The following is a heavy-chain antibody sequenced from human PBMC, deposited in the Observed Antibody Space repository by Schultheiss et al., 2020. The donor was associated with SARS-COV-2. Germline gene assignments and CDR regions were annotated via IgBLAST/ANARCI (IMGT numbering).Heavy chain of an antibody. V-gene: IGHV2-5*02. J-gene: IGHJ3*02. Sequence: SGPTLVKPTQTLTLTCTFSGFSLSTSGVGVGWIRQPPGKALEWLALIYWDDDKRYSPSLKSRLTITKDTSKNQVVLTMTNMDPVDTATYYCAHSLRGGYYYDSSGYYYRRVEAFDIWGQGTMVTVSS. CDR3: AHSLRGGYYYDSSGYYYRRVEAFDI. CDR2: IYWDDDK. CDR1: GFSLSTSGVG. D-gene: IGHD3-22*01.